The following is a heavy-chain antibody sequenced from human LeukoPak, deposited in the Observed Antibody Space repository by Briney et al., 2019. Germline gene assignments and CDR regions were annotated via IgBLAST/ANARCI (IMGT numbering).Heavy chain of an antibody. D-gene: IGHD2/OR15-2a*01. CDR2: IYYSGST. J-gene: IGHJ4*02. CDR3: ARADFYARAFDI. CDR1: GGSISSYY. V-gene: IGHV4-59*01. Sequence: PSETLSLTCTVSGGSISSYYWSWIRQPPGKGLEWIGYIYYSGSTNYNPSLKSRVTISVDTSKNQFSLKLTSVAAADTGVYYGARADFYARAFDIWGQGTLVTVSS.